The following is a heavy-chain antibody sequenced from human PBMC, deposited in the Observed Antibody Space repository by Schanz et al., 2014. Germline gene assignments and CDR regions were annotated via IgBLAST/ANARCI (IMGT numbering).Heavy chain of an antibody. D-gene: IGHD4-17*01. CDR3: ARPRFDYGEVDY. Sequence: QVQMVESGGGVVQPGRSLRLSCAASGFIFSSYGLHWVRQAPGKGLEWVAFIWYDGSNKYYVDSVRGRFTISRDRFQNTLYLRMSSLRAEDTAVYYCARPRFDYGEVDYWGQGTLVTVSS. CDR1: GFIFSSYG. J-gene: IGHJ4*02. CDR2: IWYDGSNK. V-gene: IGHV3-33*01.